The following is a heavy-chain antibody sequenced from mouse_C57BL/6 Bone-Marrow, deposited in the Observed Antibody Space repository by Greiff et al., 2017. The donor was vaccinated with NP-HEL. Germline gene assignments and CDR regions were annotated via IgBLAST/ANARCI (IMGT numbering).Heavy chain of an antibody. Sequence: VQLQESGPGLVAPSQSLSITCTVSGFSLTSYGVDSVRQSPGKGLEWLGVIWGVGSTHYNSALKSRLSISKDNSKSQVFLKMNSLQTDDTAMYYCASGDYPYAMDYWGQGTSVTVSS. CDR2: IWGVGST. CDR1: GFSLTSYG. D-gene: IGHD1-1*02. J-gene: IGHJ4*01. V-gene: IGHV2-6*01. CDR3: ASGDYPYAMDY.